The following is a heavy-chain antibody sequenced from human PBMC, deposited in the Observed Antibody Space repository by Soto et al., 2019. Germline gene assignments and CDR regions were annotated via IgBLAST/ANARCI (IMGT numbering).Heavy chain of an antibody. Sequence: EVQLVESGGGLVQPGGSLRLSCAASGFTFSRNHMNWVRQAPGKGLEWVSYISNSSSTIYYADSVKGRFTISRDNAKNSLYLQMNSLRDEDTYVYYCARESEWLVDCMDVWGQGTTVTVSS. J-gene: IGHJ6*02. CDR2: ISNSSSTI. CDR1: GFTFSRNH. V-gene: IGHV3-48*02. CDR3: ARESEWLVDCMDV. D-gene: IGHD2-15*01.